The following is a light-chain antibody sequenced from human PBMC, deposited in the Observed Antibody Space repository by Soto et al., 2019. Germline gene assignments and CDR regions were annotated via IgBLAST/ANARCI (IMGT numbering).Light chain of an antibody. CDR1: QSVSSSY. Sequence: EIVLTQSPGTLSLSPGERATLSCRASQSVSSSYLAWYQQKPGQAPRLLIYGASSRATGIPDRFSGSGSGTDFTMNISRLGPEDVAVYYCQQYGSSPKTVGQGTKVEIK. CDR3: QQYGSSPKT. V-gene: IGKV3-20*01. J-gene: IGKJ1*01. CDR2: GAS.